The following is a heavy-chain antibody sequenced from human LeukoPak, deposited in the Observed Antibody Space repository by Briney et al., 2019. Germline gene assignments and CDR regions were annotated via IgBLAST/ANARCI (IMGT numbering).Heavy chain of an antibody. Sequence: PGGSLRLSCAASGFTFSSYGMHWVRQAPGKGLEWVAFIRYDGSNKYYADSVKGRFTISRDNSKNTLYLQMDSLRAEDTAVYYCAKDLPPSLYSSGWPPDYWGQGTLVTVSS. J-gene: IGHJ4*02. CDR3: AKDLPPSLYSSGWPPDY. CDR1: GFTFSSYG. CDR2: IRYDGSNK. V-gene: IGHV3-30*02. D-gene: IGHD6-19*01.